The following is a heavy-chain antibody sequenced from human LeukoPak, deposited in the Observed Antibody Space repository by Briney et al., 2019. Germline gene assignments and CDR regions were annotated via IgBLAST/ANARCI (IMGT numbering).Heavy chain of an antibody. CDR1: SESFSGYF. CDR2: INHSGTT. Sequence: SETLSLTCAVHSESFSGYFWSWIRQPPGKGLEWIGEINHSGTTYYNPSLQSRVTISVDTSRKQISLKLTSVTAADTALYYCARDHAAGYYGWLDPWGQGTLVTVSS. D-gene: IGHD3-9*01. J-gene: IGHJ5*02. CDR3: ARDHAAGYYGWLDP. V-gene: IGHV4-34*01.